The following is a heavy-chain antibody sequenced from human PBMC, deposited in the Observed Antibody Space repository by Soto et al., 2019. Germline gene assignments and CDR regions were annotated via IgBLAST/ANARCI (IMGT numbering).Heavy chain of an antibody. V-gene: IGHV3-23*01. J-gene: IGHJ4*02. CDR1: GFTFGSTD. Sequence: GSLRLSCAASGFTFGSTDMSWVRQAPGEGLEWVSTIGGSGGITYYADSVKGRFTISRDNSRNTVFLQMHTLGAEDTAIYDCATFMTVTGPGWGRASEYWGQGTRFTVSS. D-gene: IGHD6-19*01. CDR3: ATFMTVTGPGWGRASEY. CDR2: IGGSGGIT.